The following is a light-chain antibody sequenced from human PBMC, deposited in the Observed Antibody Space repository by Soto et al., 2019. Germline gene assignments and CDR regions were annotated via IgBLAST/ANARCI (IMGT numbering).Light chain of an antibody. CDR1: QGINNY. J-gene: IGKJ2*01. CDR3: QQYQSYPHT. CDR2: GAS. V-gene: IGKV1-16*01. Sequence: DIQMTQSPSSLSASVGDRVTITCRASQGINNYLAWFQQKPGKAPKSLIYGASTLQSGVPSRFSGSGFGTDFTLTISSLLPEDFATYYCQQYQSYPHTFGQGTTVEI.